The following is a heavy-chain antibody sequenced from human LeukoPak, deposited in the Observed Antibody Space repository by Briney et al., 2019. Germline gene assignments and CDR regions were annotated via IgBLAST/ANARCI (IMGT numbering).Heavy chain of an antibody. D-gene: IGHD1-26*01. CDR3: AREVGGATSY. Sequence: PGGSLRPSCAASGFTFSDYYMTWIRQAPGKGLEWLSYISGGGNVIKYADSVKGRFTISRDNAKNSLYLQMNSLRVEDTAVYYCAREVGGATSYWGQGTLVTVSS. CDR1: GFTFSDYY. CDR2: ISGGGNVI. V-gene: IGHV3-11*01. J-gene: IGHJ4*02.